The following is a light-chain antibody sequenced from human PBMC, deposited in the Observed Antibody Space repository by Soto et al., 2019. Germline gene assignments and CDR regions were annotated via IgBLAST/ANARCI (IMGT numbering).Light chain of an antibody. CDR3: QQYNNWPPYT. V-gene: IGKV3-15*01. J-gene: IGKJ2*01. Sequence: EIVMTQSPATLSVSPGERATLSCRASQNVSSNLAWYQQKPGQAPRLLIYGASTWATGIPARFSGSGSGTEFTLTISSLQSEDFAVYYCQQYNNWPPYTFGQGTKLEIK. CDR2: GAS. CDR1: QNVSSN.